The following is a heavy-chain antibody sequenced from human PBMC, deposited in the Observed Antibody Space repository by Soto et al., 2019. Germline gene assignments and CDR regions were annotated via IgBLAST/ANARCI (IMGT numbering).Heavy chain of an antibody. J-gene: IGHJ4*02. CDR2: ISSSGSTI. D-gene: IGHD1-26*01. V-gene: IGHV3-48*03. CDR1: GVNFIGYE. Sequence: GVPQSHCYTASGVNFIGYEVNWVRQDPGKGLEWVSYISSSGSTIYYADSVKGRFTISRDNAKNSLYLQMNSLRAEDTAVYYCAREYSGSYFYWGQGTLVTVSS. CDR3: AREYSGSYFY.